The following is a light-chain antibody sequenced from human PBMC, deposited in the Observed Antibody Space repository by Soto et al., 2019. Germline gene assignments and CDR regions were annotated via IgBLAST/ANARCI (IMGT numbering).Light chain of an antibody. V-gene: IGKV3-11*01. CDR1: QSVSSY. CDR3: QQRSNWPPVT. J-gene: IGKJ5*01. Sequence: EIVLTQSPATLSLSPGERATLSCRASQSVSSYLAWYRQKPGQAPRLLIYDASNRVTGIPARFSGSGSGTDFTLTISSLEPEDFAVYYCQQRSNWPPVTFGQGTRLEIK. CDR2: DAS.